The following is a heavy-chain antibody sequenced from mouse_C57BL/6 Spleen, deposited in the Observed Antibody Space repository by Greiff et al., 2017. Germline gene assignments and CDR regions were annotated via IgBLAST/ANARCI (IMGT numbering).Heavy chain of an antibody. D-gene: IGHD1-1*01. CDR3: SSTVVYFDY. J-gene: IGHJ2*01. Sequence: QVQLQQPGAELVMPGASVQLSCKASGYPFPSYWLHWVKQRPGQGLEWIGEIDPSDIYTNSHQKFKGKSTLTVDKSSSSAYMQLSSLTSEDSAVYYCSSTVVYFDYWGQGTTLTVSS. CDR2: IDPSDIYT. V-gene: IGHV1-69*01. CDR1: GYPFPSYW.